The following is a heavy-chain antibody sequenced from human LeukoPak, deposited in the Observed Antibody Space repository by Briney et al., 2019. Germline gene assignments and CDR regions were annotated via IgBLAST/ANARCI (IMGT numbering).Heavy chain of an antibody. D-gene: IGHD1-26*01. V-gene: IGHV1-46*01. CDR1: GYTFTSYY. CDR3: ARDNSVGDNAWWFDP. J-gene: IGHJ5*02. Sequence: SVTVSCKASGYTFTSYYMHWVRQAPGQGLEWMGLINPTGGSTGYAQKFQGRVTMTRDMSTSTDYMELSSLRSEDTAIYYCARDNSVGDNAWWFDPWGQGTLVTVSS. CDR2: INPTGGST.